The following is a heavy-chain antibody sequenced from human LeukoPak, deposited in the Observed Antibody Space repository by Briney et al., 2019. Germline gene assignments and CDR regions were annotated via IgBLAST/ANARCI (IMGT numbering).Heavy chain of an antibody. D-gene: IGHD3-16*01. CDR3: AGGGGYYYYYYMDV. V-gene: IGHV3-7*01. CDR1: GFTFSSYW. CDR2: IKQDGSEK. J-gene: IGHJ6*03. Sequence: PGGSLRLSCAASGFTFSSYWMSWVRQAPGKGLEWVANIKQDGSEKYYVDSVKGRFTISRGNAKNSLYLQMNSLRAEDTAVYYCAGGGGYYYYYYMDVWGKGTTVTVSS.